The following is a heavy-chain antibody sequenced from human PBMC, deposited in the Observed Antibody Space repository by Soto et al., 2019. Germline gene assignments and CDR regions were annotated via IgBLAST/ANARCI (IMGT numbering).Heavy chain of an antibody. V-gene: IGHV3-66*01. J-gene: IGHJ1*01. Sequence: GGSLRLSCAASGFTVSSNYMSWVRQAPGKGLEWVSVIYSGGSTYYADSVKGRFTISRDNSKNTLYLQMNSLRAEDTAVYYCARPREGEGYFPDWGQGNLVTVFS. CDR2: IYSGGST. CDR1: GFTVSSNY. D-gene: IGHD3-10*01. CDR3: ARPREGEGYFPD.